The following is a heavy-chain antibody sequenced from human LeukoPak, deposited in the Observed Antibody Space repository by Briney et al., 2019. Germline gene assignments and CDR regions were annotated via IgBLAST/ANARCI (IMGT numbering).Heavy chain of an antibody. CDR1: GGSISSYY. J-gene: IGHJ6*03. CDR3: ARVSCSSTSCLYYYCMDV. D-gene: IGHD2-2*01. Sequence: SETLSLTCTVSGGSISSYYWSWIRQPAGKGLEWIGRIYTSGSTNYNPSLKSRVTMSVDTSKNQFSLKLSSVTAADTAVYYCARVSCSSTSCLYYYCMDVWGKGTTVTVSS. CDR2: IYTSGST. V-gene: IGHV4-4*07.